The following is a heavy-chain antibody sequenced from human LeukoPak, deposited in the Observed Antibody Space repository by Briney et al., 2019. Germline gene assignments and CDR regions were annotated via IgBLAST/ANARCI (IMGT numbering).Heavy chain of an antibody. CDR3: ARGIAAAGGPLDY. V-gene: IGHV1-18*01. J-gene: IGHJ4*02. Sequence: GASVKVSCKASGYTFTSYGISWVRQAPGQGLEWMGWISAYNGNTHYAQKLQGRVTMTTDTSTSTVYMELRSLRSEDTAVYYCARGIAAAGGPLDYWGQGTLVTVSS. D-gene: IGHD6-13*01. CDR1: GYTFTSYG. CDR2: ISAYNGNT.